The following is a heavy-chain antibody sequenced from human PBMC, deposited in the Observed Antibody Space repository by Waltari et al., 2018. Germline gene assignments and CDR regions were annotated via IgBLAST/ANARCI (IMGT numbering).Heavy chain of an antibody. CDR2: IYYSGST. V-gene: IGHV4-39*07. D-gene: IGHD5-12*01. Sequence: QLQLQESGPGLVKPSETLSLTCTVSGGSISSSSYYWGWIRQPPGKGLEWMWSIYYSGSTYYNPSLKSRVTISVDTSKNQFSLKLSSVTAADTAVYYCARREKMATIDLWGQGTLVTVSS. J-gene: IGHJ4*02. CDR3: ARREKMATIDL. CDR1: GGSISSSSYY.